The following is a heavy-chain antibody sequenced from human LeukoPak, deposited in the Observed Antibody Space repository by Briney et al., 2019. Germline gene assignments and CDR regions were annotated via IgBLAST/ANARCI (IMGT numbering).Heavy chain of an antibody. V-gene: IGHV3-30*18. CDR3: AKGASGSHFDY. D-gene: IGHD1-26*01. Sequence: GRSLRLSCAASGFTFSNYGMHWVRQAPGKGLEWVAIVSYDGSNKYYTDSVKGRFTISRDNSKNTLYLQMNSLRAGDTAVYYCAKGASGSHFDYWGQGTLVTVSS. J-gene: IGHJ4*02. CDR1: GFTFSNYG. CDR2: VSYDGSNK.